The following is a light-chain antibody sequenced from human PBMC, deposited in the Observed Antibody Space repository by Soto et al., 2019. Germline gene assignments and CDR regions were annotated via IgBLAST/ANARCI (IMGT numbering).Light chain of an antibody. Sequence: SALTQPASVSGSPGQSITISCTGTSSDVGGYNYVSWYQQHPGKAPKLVIYDVSNRPSGVSNRFSGSKSGNTASLNISGLQAEDKADYYCTSFTSSIAYMLFGGGTKVTVL. CDR1: SSDVGGYNY. CDR3: TSFTSSIAYML. CDR2: DVS. V-gene: IGLV2-14*03. J-gene: IGLJ2*01.